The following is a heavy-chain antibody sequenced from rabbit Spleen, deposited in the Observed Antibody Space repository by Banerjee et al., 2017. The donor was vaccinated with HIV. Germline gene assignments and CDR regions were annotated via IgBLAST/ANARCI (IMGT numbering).Heavy chain of an antibody. Sequence: QEQLGESGGGLVKPGASLTLTCKASGIDFSSYNFICWVRQAPGKGLEWIACIDIGSRDFTYYASWAKGRFTISKTSSTTVTLQMTSLTVADTATYFCARDSGTSFSSYGMDLWGPGTLVTVS. CDR2: IDIGSRDFT. CDR1: GIDFSSYNF. CDR3: ARDSGTSFSSYGMDL. J-gene: IGHJ6*01. V-gene: IGHV1S45*01. D-gene: IGHD8-1*01.